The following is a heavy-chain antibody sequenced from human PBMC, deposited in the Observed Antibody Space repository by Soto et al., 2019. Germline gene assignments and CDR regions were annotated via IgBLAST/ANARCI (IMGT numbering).Heavy chain of an antibody. J-gene: IGHJ3*02. CDR1: GASISSTSHS. CDR3: ARHRGSGTYYEAYDI. V-gene: IGHV4-39*01. Sequence: PSETLSLTCTVSGASISSTSHSWGWIRQSPGKGLGWIASISYSGNTYYNPSLKSRVTISVDTSKNQFSLKLISVTAADTAIYYCARHRGSGTYYEAYDIWGQGTVVT. D-gene: IGHD1-26*01. CDR2: ISYSGNT.